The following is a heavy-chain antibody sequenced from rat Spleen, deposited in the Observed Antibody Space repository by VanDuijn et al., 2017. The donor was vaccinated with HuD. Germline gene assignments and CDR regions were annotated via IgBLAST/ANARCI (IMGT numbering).Heavy chain of an antibody. Sequence: EVQLVESGGGLVQPGRSMKLSCAASGFTFSNYYMAWVRQAPTKGLEWVATISYDGSSTYYRDSVKGRFTISRDNAKSTLYLQMDSLRSEDTATYYCARHDTYYFDYWGQGVMVTVSS. D-gene: IGHD2-1*01. CDR3: ARHDTYYFDY. J-gene: IGHJ2*01. V-gene: IGHV5-29*01. CDR2: ISYDGSST. CDR1: GFTFSNYY.